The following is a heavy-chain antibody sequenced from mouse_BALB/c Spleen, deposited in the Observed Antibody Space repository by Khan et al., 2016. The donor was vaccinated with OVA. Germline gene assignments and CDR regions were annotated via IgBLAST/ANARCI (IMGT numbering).Heavy chain of an antibody. Sequence: VQLKESGPELVKPGASVKISCKASGYSFTGYFMNWVMQSHGKSLEWIGRINPHIGETFYNQKFKGKAILTVDESSSTVQMELRSLASENSAVYYCARKNGSDFDYWGQGTTLTVSS. D-gene: IGHD1-1*01. CDR3: ARKNGSDFDY. V-gene: IGHV1-20*02. CDR2: INPHIGET. CDR1: GYSFTGYF. J-gene: IGHJ2*01.